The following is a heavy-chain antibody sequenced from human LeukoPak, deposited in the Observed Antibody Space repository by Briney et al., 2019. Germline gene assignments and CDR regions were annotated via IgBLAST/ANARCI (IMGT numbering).Heavy chain of an antibody. V-gene: IGHV3-48*03. Sequence: GGSLRLSCAASGFSVSTYEMNWVRQAPGKGLECVSYISSSGTTVSYADSVEGRFTISRDNAKNSLYLEMNSLRVEDTAVYYCARGRPEFFGSGTYLNDWGQGTLVTVSS. CDR2: ISSSGTTV. J-gene: IGHJ4*02. D-gene: IGHD3-10*01. CDR3: ARGRPEFFGSGTYLND. CDR1: GFSVSTYE.